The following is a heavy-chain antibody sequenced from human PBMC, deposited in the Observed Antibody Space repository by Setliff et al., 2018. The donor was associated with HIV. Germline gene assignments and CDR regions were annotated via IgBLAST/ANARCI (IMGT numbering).Heavy chain of an antibody. J-gene: IGHJ4*02. V-gene: IGHV4-59*12. Sequence: SETLSLTCTVSGGSISSYYWSWIRQPPGKGLEWIGSIYYSGSTNYNPSLQSRITISVDTSKNQFSLKLSSVTAADTAMYFCARRPGGITRARLDNWGQGTLVTVSS. D-gene: IGHD3-16*01. CDR3: ARRPGGITRARLDN. CDR2: IYYSGST. CDR1: GGSISSYY.